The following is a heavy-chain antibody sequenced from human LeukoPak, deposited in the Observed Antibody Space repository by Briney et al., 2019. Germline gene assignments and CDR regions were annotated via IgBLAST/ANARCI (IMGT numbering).Heavy chain of an antibody. V-gene: IGHV4-59*01. CDR1: GGSISSYY. CDR3: ARWHSSGWERLDWFDP. CDR2: IYYSGST. J-gene: IGHJ5*02. Sequence: SETLSLTCTVSGGSISSYYWSWIRQPPGKGLEWIGYIYYSGSTNYNPSLKSRVTISVDTSKNQFSLKLSSVTAADTAVYYCARWHSSGWERLDWFDPWGQGTLVTVSS. D-gene: IGHD6-19*01.